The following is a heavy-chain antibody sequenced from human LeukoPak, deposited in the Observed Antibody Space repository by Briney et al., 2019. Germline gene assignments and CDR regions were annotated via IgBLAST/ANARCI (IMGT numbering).Heavy chain of an antibody. V-gene: IGHV3-21*01. J-gene: IGHJ4*02. CDR1: GFTFSSYS. Sequence: SGGSLRLSCAASGFTFSSYSINWVRQAPGKGLEWVSSISSSSSYINYADSVKGRSTISRDNAKNTLYLQMNSLRVEDTAIYYCFREGGDWGQGTLVTVSS. D-gene: IGHD3-10*01. CDR3: FREGGD. CDR2: ISSSSSYI.